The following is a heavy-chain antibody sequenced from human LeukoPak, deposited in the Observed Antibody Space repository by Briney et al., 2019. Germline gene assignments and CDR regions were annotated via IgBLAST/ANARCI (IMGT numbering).Heavy chain of an antibody. Sequence: PGGSLRLSCAASGFTFSSYAMSWVRQAPGKGLEWVSAISGSGGSTYYADSVKGRFTISRDNSKNTLYLQMNSLRAEDTAVYYCAKDSSWRELLPLNWFDPWGQGTLVTVSS. CDR2: ISGSGGST. D-gene: IGHD1-26*01. J-gene: IGHJ5*02. CDR3: AKDSSWRELLPLNWFDP. CDR1: GFTFSSYA. V-gene: IGHV3-23*01.